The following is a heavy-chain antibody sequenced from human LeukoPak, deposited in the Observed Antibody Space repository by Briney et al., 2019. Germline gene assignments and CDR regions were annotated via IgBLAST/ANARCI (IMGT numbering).Heavy chain of an antibody. CDR2: INTDGSTT. Sequence: PGGSLRLSCAASGFTFSNYWMHWVRQAPGKGLVWVSRINTDGSTTSCADSVKGRFTISRDNAKNTLYLQLNSLRAEDTAVYSCARDRRFIAAAGTGWFDPWGQGPLVTVSS. D-gene: IGHD6-13*01. V-gene: IGHV3-74*01. CDR3: ARDRRFIAAAGTGWFDP. CDR1: GFTFSNYW. J-gene: IGHJ5*02.